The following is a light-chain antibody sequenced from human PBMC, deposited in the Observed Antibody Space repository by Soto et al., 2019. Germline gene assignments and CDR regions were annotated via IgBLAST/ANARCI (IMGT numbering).Light chain of an antibody. CDR2: WAS. J-gene: IGKJ1*01. Sequence: DIVMTQSPESLAVSLGERATINCKSSKSVLYSSNNENYLAWYQQKPGQPPKLLIYWASTRESGVPDRFSGSGSGTDFTLTISSLQAEDVAVYYCQQHYSTPETFGQGTKVDNK. V-gene: IGKV4-1*01. CDR3: QQHYSTPET. CDR1: KSVLYSSNNENY.